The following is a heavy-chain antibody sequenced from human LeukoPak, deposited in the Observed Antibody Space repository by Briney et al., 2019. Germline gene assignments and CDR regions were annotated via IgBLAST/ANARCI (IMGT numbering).Heavy chain of an antibody. D-gene: IGHD6-13*01. Sequence: GGSLRLSCAASGFTVSSNYMSWVRQAPGKGLEWVSVIYSGGSSYYADSVKGRFTISRDNSKNTLYLQMNSLRAEDTAVYYCARGIYESSSWPFDYWGQGTLVTVSS. CDR3: ARGIYESSSWPFDY. J-gene: IGHJ4*02. CDR1: GFTVSSNY. CDR2: IYSGGSS. V-gene: IGHV3-53*01.